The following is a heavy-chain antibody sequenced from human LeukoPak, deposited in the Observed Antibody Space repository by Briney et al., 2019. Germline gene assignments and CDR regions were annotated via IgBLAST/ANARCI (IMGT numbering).Heavy chain of an antibody. CDR3: ARFRRVVRGVITLGSYYYYGMDV. CDR1: GGSFSGYY. CDR2: INHSGST. J-gene: IGHJ6*02. D-gene: IGHD3-10*01. V-gene: IGHV4-34*01. Sequence: SETLSLTCAVYGGSFSGYYWSWIRQPPGKGLEWIGEINHSGSTNYNPSLKSRVTISVDTSKNQLSLKLSSVTAADTAVYYCARFRRVVRGVITLGSYYYYGMDVWGQGTTVTVSS.